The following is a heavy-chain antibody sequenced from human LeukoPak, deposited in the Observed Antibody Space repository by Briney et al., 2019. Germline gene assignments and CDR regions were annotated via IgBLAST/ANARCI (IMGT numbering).Heavy chain of an antibody. CDR2: IIPIFGTA. Sequence: ASVKVSCKASGYTFATYGISWVRQAPGQGLEWMGWIIPIFGTANYAQKFQGRVTITADESTSTAYMELSSLRSEDTAVYYCATLFGGGSGRYYYYYMDVWGKGTTVTVSS. J-gene: IGHJ6*03. CDR3: ATLFGGGSGRYYYYYMDV. D-gene: IGHD3-10*01. CDR1: GYTFATYG. V-gene: IGHV1-69*13.